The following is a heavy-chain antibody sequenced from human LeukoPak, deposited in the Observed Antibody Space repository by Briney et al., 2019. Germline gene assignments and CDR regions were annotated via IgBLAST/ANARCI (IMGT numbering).Heavy chain of an antibody. V-gene: IGHV4-59*01. J-gene: IGHJ4*02. CDR2: IYYSGIT. CDR3: ARVRYSSGWYDGLDY. CDR1: GGXISSYY. Sequence: SETLSLTCTVSGGXISSYYCSWLRQPPGKGLEWIGYIYYSGITNYNPSLKSRVTISVDTSKNQFSLKLSSVTVADTAVYYCARVRYSSGWYDGLDYWGQGTLVTVSS. D-gene: IGHD6-19*01.